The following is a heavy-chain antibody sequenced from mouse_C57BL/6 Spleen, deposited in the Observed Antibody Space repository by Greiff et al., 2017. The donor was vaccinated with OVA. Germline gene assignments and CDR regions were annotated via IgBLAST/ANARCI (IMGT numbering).Heavy chain of an antibody. Sequence: VQLKESGAELVRPGASVKLSCTASGFNIKDYYMHWVKQRPEQGLEWIGRIDPEDGDTEYAPKFQGKATMTAETSSNTAYLQLSSLTSEDTAVDYWTTPGLGGLADWGQGTLVTGSA. D-gene: IGHD3-3*01. CDR3: TTPGLGGLAD. J-gene: IGHJ3*01. V-gene: IGHV14-1*01. CDR1: GFNIKDYY. CDR2: IDPEDGDT.